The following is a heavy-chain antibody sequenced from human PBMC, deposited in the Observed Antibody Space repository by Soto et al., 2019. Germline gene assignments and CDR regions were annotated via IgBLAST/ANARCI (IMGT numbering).Heavy chain of an antibody. D-gene: IGHD4-17*01. Sequence: QVQLVESGGGLVKPGGSLRLSCAASGFTFSDYYMSWIRQAPGQGLEWVSYIRSSGSAIYYADSVKGRFTISRDNAKNSLYLQMNSLRAEDTACYYWARGLYGYYVCDYWGQGTLVTVSS. CDR1: GFTFSDYY. J-gene: IGHJ4*02. CDR2: IRSSGSAI. CDR3: ARGLYGYYVCDY. V-gene: IGHV3-11*01.